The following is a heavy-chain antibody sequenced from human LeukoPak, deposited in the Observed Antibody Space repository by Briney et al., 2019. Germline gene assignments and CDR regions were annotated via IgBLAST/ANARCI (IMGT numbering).Heavy chain of an antibody. D-gene: IGHD5-12*01. CDR2: INPDGSRI. CDR3: ARDSGYNAFDI. Sequence: PGGSLRLSCAASGFTFSTSWMTWVRKAPGKGLDWLGNINPDGSRINYVDSVKGRFTFSRDNAKNSLFLQMNSLRAEDTAVFYCARDSGYNAFDIWGQGTMVTVSS. V-gene: IGHV3-7*01. CDR1: GFTFSTSW. J-gene: IGHJ3*02.